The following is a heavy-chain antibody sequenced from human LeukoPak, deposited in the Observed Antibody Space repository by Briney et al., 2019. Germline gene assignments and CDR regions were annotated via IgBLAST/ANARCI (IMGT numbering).Heavy chain of an antibody. CDR1: GFTFSSYW. V-gene: IGHV3-23*01. J-gene: IGHJ4*02. CDR3: ARGGYDSSGYYQYYFDY. D-gene: IGHD3-22*01. CDR2: ISGSGGST. Sequence: PGGSLRLSCAASGFTFSSYWMHWVRQAPEKGLEWVSAISGSGGSTYYADSVKGRFTISRDNSKNTLYLQMSSLRAEDTAVYYCARGGYDSSGYYQYYFDYWGQGTLVTVSS.